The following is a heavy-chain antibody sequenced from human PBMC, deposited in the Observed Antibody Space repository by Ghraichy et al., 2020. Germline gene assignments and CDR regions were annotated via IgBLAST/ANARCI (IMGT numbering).Heavy chain of an antibody. CDR1: GFTFNTNS. CDR2: ISSGSTYI. Sequence: GGSLRLSCEASGFTFNTNSMNWVRQAPGKGLEWVSSISSGSTYIYYADSVKGRFTISRDNAKNSLYLQMNSLRAEDTAVYYCARDRGDWGQGTLVTVSS. D-gene: IGHD3-10*01. J-gene: IGHJ4*02. V-gene: IGHV3-21*01. CDR3: ARDRGD.